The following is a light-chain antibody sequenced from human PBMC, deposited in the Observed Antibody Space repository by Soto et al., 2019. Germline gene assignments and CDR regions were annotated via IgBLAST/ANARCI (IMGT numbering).Light chain of an antibody. V-gene: IGLV2-23*02. Sequence: QSVLTQPASVSGSPGQSITISCPGTSIDVGNYNLVSWYQQHPVKAPKLMIYEVSKRPSGVSNRFSGSKSGNTASLTISGLQAEDEADYYCCSYAGSSTPLIFGTGTKVTVL. CDR1: SIDVGNYNL. J-gene: IGLJ1*01. CDR2: EVS. CDR3: CSYAGSSTPLI.